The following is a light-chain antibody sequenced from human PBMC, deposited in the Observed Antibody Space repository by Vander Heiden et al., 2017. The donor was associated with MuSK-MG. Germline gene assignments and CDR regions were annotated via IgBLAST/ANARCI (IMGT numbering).Light chain of an antibody. CDR3: SSYTSSSPLYV. CDR1: SSDVGGYNY. CDR2: DVS. Sequence: QSALTQPASVSGSPGQSITISCTGTSSDVGGYNYVSWYQQPPGKAPKLMIYDVSNRPSGVSNRFSGSKSGNTASLTISGLQAEDEADYYCSSYTSSSPLYVFGTGTKVTVL. J-gene: IGLJ1*01. V-gene: IGLV2-14*03.